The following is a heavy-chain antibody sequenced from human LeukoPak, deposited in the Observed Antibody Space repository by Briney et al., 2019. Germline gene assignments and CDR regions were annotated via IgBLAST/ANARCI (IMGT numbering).Heavy chain of an antibody. CDR2: LNIDGSST. D-gene: IGHD3-10*01. J-gene: IGHJ2*01. Sequence: GGSLRLSCAASGFTFSSYWMHWVRQAPGKGLVWVSRLNIDGSSTSYADFVKGRFSISRDNAKNTLYLQMNNLRVEDTAVYYCARGGFYWYLDLWGRGTLVTVSS. CDR1: GFTFSSYW. V-gene: IGHV3-74*01. CDR3: ARGGFYWYLDL.